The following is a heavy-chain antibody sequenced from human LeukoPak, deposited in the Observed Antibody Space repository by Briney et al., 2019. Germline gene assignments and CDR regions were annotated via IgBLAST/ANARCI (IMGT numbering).Heavy chain of an antibody. CDR2: ISPSGQHT. J-gene: IGHJ4*02. CDR3: VRDFLGESGAGGY. CDR1: ALTFSSYT. V-gene: IGHV3-21*01. D-gene: IGHD3-10*01. Sequence: GGSLRLSCATSALTFSSYTMNWIRQAPGKGLEWVSSISPSGQHTFHADSVKGRFSISRDNAGNALYMAMNSLRAEDTAIYYCVRDFLGESGAGGYWGQGTLVTVSS.